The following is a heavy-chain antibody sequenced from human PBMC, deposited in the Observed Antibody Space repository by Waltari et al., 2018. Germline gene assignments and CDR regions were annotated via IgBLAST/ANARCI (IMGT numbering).Heavy chain of an antibody. CDR1: AFTFSSYW. Sequence: EVQLVESGGGLVQPGGSLRLSCAASAFTFSSYWLSGVRQAPGKGLEWVANIKQDGSEKYYVDSVKGRFTISRDNAKNSLYLQMNSLRAEDTAVYYCARMGSSSSSYWGQGTLVTVSS. V-gene: IGHV3-7*01. D-gene: IGHD6-6*01. CDR2: IKQDGSEK. CDR3: ARMGSSSSSY. J-gene: IGHJ4*02.